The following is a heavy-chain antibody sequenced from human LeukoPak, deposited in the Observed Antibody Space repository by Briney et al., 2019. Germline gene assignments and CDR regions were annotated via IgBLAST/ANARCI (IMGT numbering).Heavy chain of an antibody. CDR3: ARTPYYYGSGRWDWFDP. J-gene: IGHJ5*02. CDR1: EYAFTGYY. Sequence: ASVKVSCKASEYAFTGYYMHWVRQAPGQGLEWMGWINPNSGGTNYAQKFQGWVTMTRDTSISTAYMELSRLRSDDTAVYYRARTPYYYGSGRWDWFDPWGQGTLVTVSS. D-gene: IGHD3-10*01. CDR2: INPNSGGT. V-gene: IGHV1-2*04.